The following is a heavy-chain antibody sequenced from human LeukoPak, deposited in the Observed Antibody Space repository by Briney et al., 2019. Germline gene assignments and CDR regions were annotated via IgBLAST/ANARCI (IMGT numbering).Heavy chain of an antibody. Sequence: PGGSLRLSCAASGFTFTSYAMSWVRQAPGKGLEWVSAIRGSGGSTNYADSVRGRFTISRDNSKNTLYLQMNSLRAEDTAVYYCCIAEAGRDYYGMDVWGQGTTVTVSS. V-gene: IGHV3-23*01. CDR2: IRGSGGST. CDR1: GFTFTSYA. D-gene: IGHD6-13*01. CDR3: CIAEAGRDYYGMDV. J-gene: IGHJ6*02.